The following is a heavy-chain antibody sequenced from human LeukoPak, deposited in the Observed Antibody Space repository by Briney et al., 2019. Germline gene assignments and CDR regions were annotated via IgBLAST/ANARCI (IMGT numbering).Heavy chain of an antibody. J-gene: IGHJ4*02. CDR2: IYYSGST. D-gene: IGHD1-26*01. V-gene: IGHV4-39*07. CDR3: ARGYSLNY. CDR1: GGSISRSSYY. Sequence: SETLSLTCTVSGGSISRSSYYWGWIRQPPGKGLEWIGSIYYSGSTYYNPSLKSRVTISVDTSKNQFSLHLNSVTPEDTAVYYCARGYSLNYWGQGTLVTVSS.